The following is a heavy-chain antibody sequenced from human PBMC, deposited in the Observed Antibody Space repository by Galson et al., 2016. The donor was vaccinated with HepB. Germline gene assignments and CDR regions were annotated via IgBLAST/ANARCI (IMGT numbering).Heavy chain of an antibody. Sequence: SLRLSRAASGFNFSSYSMNWVRQAPGKGLEWVSYISSSSSTICYADSVKGRFTISRDNAKNSLCLQMNNLRAEDTAVYYCARAVMLGRGMDVWGQGTTVTVSS. CDR1: GFNFSSYS. J-gene: IGHJ6*02. CDR2: ISSSSSTI. CDR3: ARAVMLGRGMDV. D-gene: IGHD3-10*01. V-gene: IGHV3-48*01.